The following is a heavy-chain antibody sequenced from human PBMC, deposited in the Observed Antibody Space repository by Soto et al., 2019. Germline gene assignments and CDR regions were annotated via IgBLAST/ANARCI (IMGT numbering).Heavy chain of an antibody. CDR1: GGSISSYY. V-gene: IGHV4-59*08. CDR3: ARRRWLHDY. J-gene: IGHJ4*02. CDR2: IYYSGST. Sequence: PSETLSLTGTVSGGSISSYYWSWIRQPPGKGLEWIGYIYYSGSTNYNPSLKSRVTISVDTSKNQFSLKLSSVTAADTAAYYCARRRWLHDYWGQGTLVTVSS. D-gene: IGHD5-18*01.